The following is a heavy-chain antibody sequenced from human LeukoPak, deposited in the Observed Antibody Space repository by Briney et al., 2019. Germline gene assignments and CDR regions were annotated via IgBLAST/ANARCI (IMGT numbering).Heavy chain of an antibody. CDR2: ISSSSSYI. J-gene: IGHJ4*02. Sequence: PGGSLRLSCAASGFTFSSYSMNWVRQAPGKGLEWVSSISSSSSYIYYADSVKGRFTISRDNAKNSLYLQINSLRAEDTAVYYCARDEHRHGDLDYWGQGTPVTVSS. CDR3: ARDEHRHGDLDY. D-gene: IGHD4-17*01. V-gene: IGHV3-21*01. CDR1: GFTFSSYS.